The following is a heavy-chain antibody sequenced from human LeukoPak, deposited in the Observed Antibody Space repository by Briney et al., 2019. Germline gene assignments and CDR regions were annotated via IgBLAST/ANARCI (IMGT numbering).Heavy chain of an antibody. CDR1: GFTFSSYA. J-gene: IGHJ4*02. D-gene: IGHD6-19*01. CDR2: ISGSGGST. CDR3: ANGYSSDFDYFDY. Sequence: EAGGSLRLSCAASGFTFSSYAMSWVRQAPGKGLEWVSAISGSGGSTYYADSVKGRFTISRDNSKNTLYLQMNSLRAEDTAVYYCANGYSSDFDYFDYWGQGTLVTVSS. V-gene: IGHV3-23*01.